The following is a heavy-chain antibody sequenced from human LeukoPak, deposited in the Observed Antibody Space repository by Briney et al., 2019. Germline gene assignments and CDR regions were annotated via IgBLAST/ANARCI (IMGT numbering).Heavy chain of an antibody. Sequence: GGSLRLSCAASGFTFSTYTMNWGRQAPGKGLEWVSYITSSSSTIYYADCVKGRFNISRDNAKNSLYLQMNSLRAEDTAVYYCARDERGSGDLWGQGTLVTVSS. CDR1: GFTFSTYT. CDR3: ARDERGSGDL. J-gene: IGHJ4*02. V-gene: IGHV3-48*01. CDR2: ITSSSSTI. D-gene: IGHD3-22*01.